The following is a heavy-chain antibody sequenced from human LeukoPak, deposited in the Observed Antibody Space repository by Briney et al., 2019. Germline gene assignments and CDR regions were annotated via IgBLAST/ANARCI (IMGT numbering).Heavy chain of an antibody. CDR3: AKIPTAYHYYDS. J-gene: IGHJ4*02. V-gene: IGHV3-23*01. CDR2: ISRSGGNK. Sequence: PGGSLRLSCAASGFTFSSFDLSWAGQAPGQGLEWVSAISRSGGNKYYADSGKGRFTMARDNYKTKQELEKNSLRGEDTAIYYCAKIPTAYHYYDSWGQGTLVTVSS. D-gene: IGHD2-21*02. CDR1: GFTFSSFD.